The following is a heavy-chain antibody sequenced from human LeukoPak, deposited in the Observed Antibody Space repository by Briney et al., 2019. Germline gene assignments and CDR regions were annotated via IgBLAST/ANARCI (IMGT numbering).Heavy chain of an antibody. CDR3: ARGLAWYLDAFDI. CDR1: GFTFSSYA. J-gene: IGHJ3*02. D-gene: IGHD2-15*01. CDR2: ISYDGSNK. V-gene: IGHV3-30-3*01. Sequence: GGSLRLSCAASGFTFSSYAMHWVRQAPGKGLEWVAVISYDGSNKYYADSVKGRFTISRDNSKNTLYLQMNSLRAEDTAVYYCARGLAWYLDAFDIWGQGTMVTVSS.